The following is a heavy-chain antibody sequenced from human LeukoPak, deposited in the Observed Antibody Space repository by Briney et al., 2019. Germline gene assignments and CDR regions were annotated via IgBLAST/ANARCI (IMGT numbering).Heavy chain of an antibody. D-gene: IGHD2-2*01. CDR3: ARDSGVVVPAAIGYYYYGMDV. Sequence: PSETLSLTCTVSGGSISSSSYYWGWIRQPPGKGLEWIVSIYYSGSTYYNPSLKSRVTISVDTSKNQFSLKLSSVTAADTAVYYCARDSGVVVPAAIGYYYYGMDVWGQGTTVTVSS. CDR2: IYYSGST. V-gene: IGHV4-39*07. J-gene: IGHJ6*02. CDR1: GGSISSSSYY.